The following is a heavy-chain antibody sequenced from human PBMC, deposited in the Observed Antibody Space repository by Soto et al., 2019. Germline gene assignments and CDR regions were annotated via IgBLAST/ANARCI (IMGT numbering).Heavy chain of an antibody. Sequence: PGGSLRLSCAASGFTFDDYAMTWVRQAPGKGLEWVSGVNWNGISTGYTDSVKGRFTISRDNAKNSLYLQMNSPRVEDTAMYHCMTDHGGWWGPGTLVTVSS. D-gene: IGHD6-19*01. CDR3: MTDHGGW. J-gene: IGHJ4*02. CDR2: VNWNGIST. CDR1: GFTFDDYA. V-gene: IGHV3-20*01.